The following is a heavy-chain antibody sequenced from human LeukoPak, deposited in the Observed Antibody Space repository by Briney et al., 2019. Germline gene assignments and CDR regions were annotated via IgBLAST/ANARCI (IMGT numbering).Heavy chain of an antibody. CDR3: ARGANQEFDF. Sequence: GASVTVSCKSSGHTFNNHFIHWVRQAPGQGLEWMGMINPRDGTTRTSQNFQGRVTMTRDTSTSTLYMDLSSLRSEDTATYFCARGANQEFDFWGQGTLVTVSS. CDR1: GHTFNNHF. CDR2: INPRDGTT. D-gene: IGHD1-14*01. J-gene: IGHJ4*02. V-gene: IGHV1-46*02.